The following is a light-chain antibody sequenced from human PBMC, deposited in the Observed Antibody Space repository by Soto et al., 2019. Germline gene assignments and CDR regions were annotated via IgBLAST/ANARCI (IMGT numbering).Light chain of an antibody. J-gene: IGKJ1*01. CDR2: GAS. CDR3: QQFNNQPPWK. V-gene: IGKV3-15*01. Sequence: ETVLAHTRSSESLSAGESSSRSCTYLQSVSNSYLAGYQQKPGQAPRLLIYGASTRATGIPARFSGSGSGREFTINICGLRSEDFPLYQCQQFNNQPPWKLGRGTKVDI. CDR1: QSVSNSY.